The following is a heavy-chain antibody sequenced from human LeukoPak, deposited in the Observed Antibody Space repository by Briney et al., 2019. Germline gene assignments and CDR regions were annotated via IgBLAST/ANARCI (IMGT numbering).Heavy chain of an antibody. V-gene: IGHV3-23*01. D-gene: IGHD3-22*01. CDR3: AKVVVGTVIVVASSNFYYYYMDV. J-gene: IGHJ6*03. CDR1: GFTFSSYG. CDR2: ISGNGGST. Sequence: GGSLRLSCSASGFTFSSYGMSWVRQAPGKGLEWVSAISGNGGSTYYADSVKGRFTISRDNSNNTLYLQMNSLRAEDTAVYYCAKVVVGTVIVVASSNFYYYYMDVWSKGTTVTISS.